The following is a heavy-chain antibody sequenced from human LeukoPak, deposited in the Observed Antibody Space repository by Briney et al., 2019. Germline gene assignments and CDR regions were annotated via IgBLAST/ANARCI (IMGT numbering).Heavy chain of an antibody. CDR2: IKQDGSEI. V-gene: IGHV3-7*01. J-gene: IGHJ5*02. CDR3: ARDKVVRGSAFGSGWFDP. CDR1: GFTFSTYW. D-gene: IGHD3-10*01. Sequence: AGESLRLSCAASGFTFSTYWMSWVRQAPGKGLEWVANIKQDGSEIYYVDSVKGRFTVSRDNAKNSLYLQMNSLRAEDTAVYYCARDKVVRGSAFGSGWFDPWGQGTLVIVSS.